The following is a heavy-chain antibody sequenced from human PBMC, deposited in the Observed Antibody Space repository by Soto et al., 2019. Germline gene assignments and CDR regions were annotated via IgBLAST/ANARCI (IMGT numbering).Heavy chain of an antibody. J-gene: IGHJ4*02. Sequence: GSLRLSCAASGFTFNNYAMTCDRQAPGKGLEWVSAISGGGDTTSYADSVKGRFTVSRDGSKNTLYLQMSSLRAEDTALYYCAKGRGGSGSLTPRVDFWGQGTLVTVSS. CDR3: AKGRGGSGSLTPRVDF. V-gene: IGHV3-23*01. CDR2: ISGGGDTT. D-gene: IGHD3-10*01. CDR1: GFTFNNYA.